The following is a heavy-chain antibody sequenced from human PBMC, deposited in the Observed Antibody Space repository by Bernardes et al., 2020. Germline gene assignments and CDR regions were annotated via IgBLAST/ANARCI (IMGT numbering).Heavy chain of an antibody. V-gene: IGHV3-48*01. D-gene: IGHD2-2*01. CDR2: ISSSSSTI. J-gene: IGHJ5*02. CDR3: ARSYCSSTSCRVWFDP. Sequence: GGSLRLSCAASGFTFSSYSMNWVRQAPGKGLEWVSYISSSSSTIYYADSVKGRFTISRDNAKNSLYLQMNSLRAEDTAVYYCARSYCSSTSCRVWFDPWGQGTLVTVSS. CDR1: GFTFSSYS.